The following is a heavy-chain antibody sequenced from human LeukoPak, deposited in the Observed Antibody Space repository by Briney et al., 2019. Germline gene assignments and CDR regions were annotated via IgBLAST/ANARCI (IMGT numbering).Heavy chain of an antibody. CDR3: ARDQRVTGRPDIDY. D-gene: IGHD6-6*01. V-gene: IGHV3-74*03. Sequence: GGSLRLSCAASGFTFRNHWMHWVRQTPGKGLVWVSRISSDGSGTTYADSVKGRFTISRDNAKNTLYLQMNNLRAEDTAMYYCARDQRVTGRPDIDYWGQGTLVIVSS. CDR2: ISSDGSGT. J-gene: IGHJ4*02. CDR1: GFTFRNHW.